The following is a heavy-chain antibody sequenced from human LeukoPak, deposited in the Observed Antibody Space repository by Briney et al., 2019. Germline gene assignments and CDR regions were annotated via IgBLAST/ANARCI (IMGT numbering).Heavy chain of an antibody. CDR1: GFTFSSYS. Sequence: GGSLRLSCAASGFTFSSYSMNWVRQAPGKGLEWVSYISSSSSTIYYADSVKGRFTISRDNVKNSLYLQMNSLRAEDTAVYYCARDRLRWPDYWGQGTLVTVSS. D-gene: IGHD2-21*01. J-gene: IGHJ4*02. CDR3: ARDRLRWPDY. V-gene: IGHV3-48*04. CDR2: ISSSSSTI.